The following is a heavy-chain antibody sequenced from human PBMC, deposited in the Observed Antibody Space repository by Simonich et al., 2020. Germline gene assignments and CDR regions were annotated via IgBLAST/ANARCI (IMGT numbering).Heavy chain of an antibody. CDR3: AKDSSLVGATDWFDP. CDR2: ISVMWGTT. CDR1: GFTFSCYA. Sequence: EVQLLESGGGLVQPGGSLRLSCAASGFTFSCYAMSWVRQVTGKGRVGFSAISVMWGTTYYADSLNGRFTISRDNSKNTLYLQMNSLRAEDTAVYYCAKDSSLVGATDWFDPWGQGTLVTVSS. V-gene: IGHV3-23*01. D-gene: IGHD1-26*01. J-gene: IGHJ5*02.